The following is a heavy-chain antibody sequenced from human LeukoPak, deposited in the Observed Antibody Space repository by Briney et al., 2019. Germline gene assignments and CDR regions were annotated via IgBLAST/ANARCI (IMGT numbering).Heavy chain of an antibody. CDR3: AKNLGPFDV. Sequence: GGSLNLSWQASGFTFNDFAMTWVRQAPGKGLEWVSRIGDAGTYYADSVKGRFTISRDNSKNMLYLQLNSLRAGDTAMYYCAKNLGPFDVRGQGTMVTVSS. V-gene: IGHV3-23*01. CDR2: IGDAGT. J-gene: IGHJ3*01. D-gene: IGHD3-16*01. CDR1: GFTFNDFA.